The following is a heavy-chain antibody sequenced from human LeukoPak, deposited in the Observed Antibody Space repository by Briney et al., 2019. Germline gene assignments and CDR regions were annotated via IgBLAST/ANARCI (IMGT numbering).Heavy chain of an antibody. CDR1: GDIVSSNSAA. CDR2: TYYRSKWII. Sequence: SQTLSLTCGISGDIVSSNSAAWNWIGQSPSRGLEWLGRTYYRSKWIISYAPSVKSRIIINPDTPKNQVSLQLNSVTPEDTAVYYCTRSDCSSGRCPGFDNWGQGTLVTVSS. D-gene: IGHD6-19*01. J-gene: IGHJ4*02. CDR3: TRSDCSSGRCPGFDN. V-gene: IGHV6-1*01.